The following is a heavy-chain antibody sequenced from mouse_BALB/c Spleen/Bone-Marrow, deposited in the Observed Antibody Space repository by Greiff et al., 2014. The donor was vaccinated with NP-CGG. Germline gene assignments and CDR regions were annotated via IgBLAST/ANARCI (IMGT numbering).Heavy chain of an antibody. D-gene: IGHD1-1*01. V-gene: IGHV3-6*02. CDR2: ISYDGSY. CDR1: GYSITSGYC. Sequence: EVQLQQSGPGLVKPSQSLSLTCSVTGYSITSGYCWNWIRQFPGNNLEWMGFISYDGSYDYNPSLKNRISITRDTSKNQFFLELNSVTTEDTATYYCARLRGFFAMDYWGQGTSVTVSS. CDR3: ARLRGFFAMDY. J-gene: IGHJ4*01.